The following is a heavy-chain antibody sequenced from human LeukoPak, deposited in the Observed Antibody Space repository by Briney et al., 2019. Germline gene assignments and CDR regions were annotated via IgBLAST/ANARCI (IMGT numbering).Heavy chain of an antibody. V-gene: IGHV3-74*01. CDR3: ARESAAAGTYYLDH. D-gene: IGHD6-25*01. CDR2: IHKDGLHT. Sequence: GGSLRLSCAASGFTFNEFWMHWVRQVPGKGLMWVARIHKDGLHTWYADSMKGRFTISRDNAENTVYLQLNSLRVEDTAVYYCARESAAAGTYYLDHWGQGNLVTVSS. J-gene: IGHJ4*02. CDR1: GFTFNEFW.